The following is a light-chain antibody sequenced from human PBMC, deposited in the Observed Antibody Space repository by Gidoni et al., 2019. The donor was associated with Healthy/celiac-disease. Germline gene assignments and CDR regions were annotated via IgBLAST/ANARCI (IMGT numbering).Light chain of an antibody. V-gene: IGLV6-57*01. CDR3: QSYYSSNRV. Sequence: FMLTQPHSVSEYPGKTVTISCTRSSGSIASHYVQWYPQHPGSSPTTVIYEDNPRPSCVPDRFSGSIDSSSNSASLTISGLKTEDESDYYCQSYYSSNRVFGGGTKLTVL. CDR1: SGSIASHY. J-gene: IGLJ2*01. CDR2: EDN.